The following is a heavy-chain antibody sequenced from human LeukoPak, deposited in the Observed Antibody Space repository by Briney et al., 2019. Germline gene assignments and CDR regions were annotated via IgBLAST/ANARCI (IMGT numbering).Heavy chain of an antibody. V-gene: IGHV3-48*01. Sequence: PGGSLRLSCAASGFTFSSYGINWVRQAPGRGLEWVAFISDSGSPIYYADSVRGRFTISRDNADNSLYLQMNSLRAEDSAVYFCARNKRASQYYFDYWGQGAMVTVSS. CDR1: GFTFSSYG. CDR3: ARNKRASQYYFDY. D-gene: IGHD2-2*01. J-gene: IGHJ4*02. CDR2: ISDSGSPI.